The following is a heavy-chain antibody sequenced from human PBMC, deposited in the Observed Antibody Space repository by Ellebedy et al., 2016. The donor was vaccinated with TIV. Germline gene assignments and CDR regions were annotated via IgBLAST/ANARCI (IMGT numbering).Heavy chain of an antibody. D-gene: IGHD3-10*01. CDR2: VSAYNGDL. CDR3: ATGRSMIRGFDY. J-gene: IGHJ4*02. Sequence: AASVNVSCKGSGYTFTNHGITCVRQAPGQGLEWMGWVSAYNGDLKYAQKFQDRVTMTTYTSTTSGYMELRSLRSYDTAVYFCATGRSMIRGFDYWGQGTLVTVSS. V-gene: IGHV1-18*01. CDR1: GYTFTNHG.